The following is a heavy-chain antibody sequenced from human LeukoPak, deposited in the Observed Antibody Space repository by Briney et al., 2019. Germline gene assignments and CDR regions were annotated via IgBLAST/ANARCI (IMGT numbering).Heavy chain of an antibody. J-gene: IGHJ4*02. CDR3: ARDVSGRDDF. CDR2: INSDGSTT. CDR1: GFTFSSYW. Sequence: GGSLRLSCAASGFTFSSYWMHWVRQAPGKGLVWVSHINSDGSTTNYADSVKGRFTISRDNAKNTLFLQMNSLRVEDTAVYYCARDVSGRDDFWGQGTLVTVSS. D-gene: IGHD6-25*01. V-gene: IGHV3-74*01.